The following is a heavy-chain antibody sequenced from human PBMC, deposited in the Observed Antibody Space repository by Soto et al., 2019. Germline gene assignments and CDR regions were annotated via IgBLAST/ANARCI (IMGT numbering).Heavy chain of an antibody. D-gene: IGHD6-13*01. J-gene: IGHJ4*02. CDR1: GFRFSGYA. CDR2: ISGSDGST. CDR3: ARDRERDAWYEDY. Sequence: QSGGSLRLSCVASGFRFSGYAMSWVRQAPGEGLEWVSVISGSDGSTYYADSVKGRFTISRDDSKSTLFLQMNSLRAEDTAIYYCARDRERDAWYEDYWGQGTLVTVSS. V-gene: IGHV3-23*01.